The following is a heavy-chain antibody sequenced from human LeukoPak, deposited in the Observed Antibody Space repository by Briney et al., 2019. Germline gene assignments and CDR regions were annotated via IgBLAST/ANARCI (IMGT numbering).Heavy chain of an antibody. D-gene: IGHD3-16*01. Sequence: GGSLRLSCAASGLTFSAYTMNWVRQAPGKGLEWVSAVSSNSAYIYYADSLRGRFTISRDNAKSLLYQQINSLRADDTAVYYCAREGGRRRASNFDWFDPWGQGTLVTVSS. CDR3: AREGGRRRASNFDWFDP. CDR2: VSSNSAYI. J-gene: IGHJ5*02. V-gene: IGHV3-21*06. CDR1: GLTFSAYT.